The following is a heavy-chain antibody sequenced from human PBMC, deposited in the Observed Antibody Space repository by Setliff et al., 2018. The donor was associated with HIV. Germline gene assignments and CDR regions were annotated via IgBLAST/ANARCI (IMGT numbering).Heavy chain of an antibody. CDR2: VKSEADGGAT. Sequence: NPGGSLRLSCVASAASGFTFSDAWMSWVRQAPGKGLEWVGHVKSEADGGATNYAAPVIGRFIISRDDSRSTVYLQMNSLKTEDTALYYCTTKGRDVSTLEAPGWGQGTLVTVSS. CDR1: GFTFSDAW. V-gene: IGHV3-15*01. D-gene: IGHD2-15*01. CDR3: TTKGRDVSTLEAPG. J-gene: IGHJ4*02.